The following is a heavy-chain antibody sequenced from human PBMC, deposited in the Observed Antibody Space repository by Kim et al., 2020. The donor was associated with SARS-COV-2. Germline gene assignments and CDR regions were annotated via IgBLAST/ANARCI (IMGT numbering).Heavy chain of an antibody. CDR3: ARIVSGRADGMDV. V-gene: IGHV1-69*02. J-gene: IGHJ6*02. Sequence: YAQKFQGRVTITADKSTSTAYMELSSLRSEDTAVYYCARIVSGRADGMDVWGQGTTVTVSS. D-gene: IGHD1-26*01.